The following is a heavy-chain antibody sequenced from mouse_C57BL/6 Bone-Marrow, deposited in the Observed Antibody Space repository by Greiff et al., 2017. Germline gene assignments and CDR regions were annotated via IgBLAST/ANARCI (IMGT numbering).Heavy chain of an antibody. Sequence: QVQLQQPGAELVRPGSSVKLSCKASGYTFTSYWMHWVQQRPIQGLEWIGNIDPSDSDTHYNQKFKDKATLTVDKSSSTAYMQLSSLTSEDSAVYYCARGAMDYWGQGTSVTVSS. J-gene: IGHJ4*01. CDR3: ARGAMDY. V-gene: IGHV1-52*01. CDR2: IDPSDSDT. CDR1: GYTFTSYW.